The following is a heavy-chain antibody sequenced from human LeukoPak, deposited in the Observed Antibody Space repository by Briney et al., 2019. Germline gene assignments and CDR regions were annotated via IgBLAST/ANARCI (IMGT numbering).Heavy chain of an antibody. D-gene: IGHD6-19*01. CDR3: ARQQWLGYDAFDI. CDR2: IKEDGSEK. Sequence: GGSLRLSCAASGFTFSSYWMSWVRLAPGKGMGWVANIKEDGSEKYYVDSVKGRFTISRDNTKNSLYLQMNSLRAEETAVYYCARQQWLGYDAFDIWGQGTMVTVSS. CDR1: GFTFSSYW. J-gene: IGHJ3*02. V-gene: IGHV3-7*01.